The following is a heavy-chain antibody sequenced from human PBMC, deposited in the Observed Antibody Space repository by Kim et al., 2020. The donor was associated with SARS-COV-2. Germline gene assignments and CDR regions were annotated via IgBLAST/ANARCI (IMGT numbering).Heavy chain of an antibody. CDR1: GGSISSSNYY. J-gene: IGHJ6*03. CDR2: IYYSGSA. V-gene: IGHV4-39*01. Sequence: SETLSLTCTVSGGSISSSNYYWGWIRQPPGKGLEWIGNIYYSGSAYYSPSLKSRVTISVDTSKNQLSLKLRSVTAADTAVYYCARHSHYYYMDVWGKGTTVTVSS. CDR3: ARHSHYYYMDV.